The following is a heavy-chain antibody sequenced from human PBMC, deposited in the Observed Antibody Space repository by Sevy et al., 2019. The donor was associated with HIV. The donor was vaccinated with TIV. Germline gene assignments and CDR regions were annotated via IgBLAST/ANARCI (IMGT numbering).Heavy chain of an antibody. D-gene: IGHD1-7*01. CDR2: IKQDAGQK. CDR3: ARDDGNYYFHY. V-gene: IGHV3-7*01. CDR1: GFTFSKYW. Sequence: GGSLRLSCAASGFTFSKYWMGWVRQAPGKGLEWVANIKQDAGQKYYVDSVKGRFTSPRDNAKNSLYLQINSLRAEDTAVYFCARDDGNYYFHYWGQGSLVTVSS. J-gene: IGHJ4*02.